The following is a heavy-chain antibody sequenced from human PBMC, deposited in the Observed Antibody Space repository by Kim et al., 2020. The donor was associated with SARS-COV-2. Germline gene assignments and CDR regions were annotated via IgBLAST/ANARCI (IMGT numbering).Heavy chain of an antibody. J-gene: IGHJ6*02. D-gene: IGHD2-2*01. CDR2: IIPIFGTA. CDR3: ARDFGSARPAAYTYYYYYGMDV. V-gene: IGHV1-69*13. CDR1: GGTFSSYA. Sequence: SVKVYCKASGGTFSSYAISWVRQAPGQGLEWMGGIIPIFGTANYAQKFQGRVTITADESTSTAYMELSSLRSEDTAVYYCARDFGSARPAAYTYYYYYGMDVWGQGTTVSVSS.